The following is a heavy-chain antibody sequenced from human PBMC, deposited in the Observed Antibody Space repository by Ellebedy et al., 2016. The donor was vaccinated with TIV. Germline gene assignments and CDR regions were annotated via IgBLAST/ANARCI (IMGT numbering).Heavy chain of an antibody. CDR3: ARGMRQGLWWPYFDY. CDR1: GYTFTGYY. D-gene: IGHD2-21*01. J-gene: IGHJ4*02. Sequence: AASVKVSCKASGYTFTGYYMHWVRQAPGQGLEWMGWINPNSGGTNYAQKFQGWVTMTRDTSISTAYMELRRLRSDGTAVYYCARGMRQGLWWPYFDYWGQGTLVTVFS. V-gene: IGHV1-2*04. CDR2: INPNSGGT.